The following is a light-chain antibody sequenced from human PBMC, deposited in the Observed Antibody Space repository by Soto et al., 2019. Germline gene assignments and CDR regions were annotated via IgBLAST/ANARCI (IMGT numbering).Light chain of an antibody. CDR1: QSVGNN. J-gene: IGKJ1*01. V-gene: IGKV3-15*01. CDR2: GAS. CDR3: QQYDNWPPWT. Sequence: EIVMTQSPATLSVSPGERAPLPCRASQSVGNNLAWYQQKPGQAPRFLIYGASTRATGIPARFSGSGSGTEFTLTISSLQSEDFAVYYCQQYDNWPPWTFGQGTMVEVK.